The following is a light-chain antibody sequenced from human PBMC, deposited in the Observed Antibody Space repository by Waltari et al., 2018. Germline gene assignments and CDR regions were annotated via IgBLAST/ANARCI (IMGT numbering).Light chain of an antibody. V-gene: IGKV2-24*01. CDR3: LQATQFRT. Sequence: DIVMTQSPLSXPVPPGEPASTPCRSSQTLRYSNGNTYFSWLQQRPGQPPRLLIYRVSNRFPGVPDRFSGSGAGTDFTLKISRVEAEDVGIYXXLQATQFRTFGQGTKVEIK. J-gene: IGKJ1*01. CDR1: QTLRYSNGNTY. CDR2: RVS.